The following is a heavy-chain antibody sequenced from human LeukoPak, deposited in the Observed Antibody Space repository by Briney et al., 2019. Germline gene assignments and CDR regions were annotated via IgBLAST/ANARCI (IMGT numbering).Heavy chain of an antibody. CDR2: IYYSGST. J-gene: IGHJ6*03. CDR3: ARTTYQLLYYYYMDV. CDR1: GGSISSSSYY. D-gene: IGHD2-2*01. V-gene: IGHV4-39*01. Sequence: PSETLSLTCTVSGGSISSSSYYWGWIRQPPGKGLEWIGSIYYSGSTYYNPSLKSRVTISVDTSKNQFSLKLSSVTAADTAVYYCARTTYQLLYYYYMDVWGKGTTVTISS.